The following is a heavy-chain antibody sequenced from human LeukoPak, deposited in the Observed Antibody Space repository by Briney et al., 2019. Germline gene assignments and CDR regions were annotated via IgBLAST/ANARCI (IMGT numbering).Heavy chain of an antibody. V-gene: IGHV4-61*02. J-gene: IGHJ3*02. CDR1: GGSISSGSYY. D-gene: IGHD6-13*01. CDR3: ASSSSWFQDAFDI. CDR2: IYTSGST. Sequence: PSETLTLTCTVSGGSISSGSYYWSWIRQPAGKGLEWIGRIYTSGSTNYNPSLKSRVTISVDTSKNQFSLKLSSVTAADTAVYYCASSSSWFQDAFDIWGQGTMVTVSS.